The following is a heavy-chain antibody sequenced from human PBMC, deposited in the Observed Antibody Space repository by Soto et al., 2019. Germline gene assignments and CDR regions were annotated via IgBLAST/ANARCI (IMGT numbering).Heavy chain of an antibody. V-gene: IGHV3-23*01. J-gene: IGHJ4*02. Sequence: GGSLRLSCAASGFTFITYSMGWLRQAPGKGLEWLSLISAGGDITYYANSVKGRFTILRDNFKNTPYLQMSSLRVEDTAVYFCATHDFRGRTGKTWGQGTLVTVSS. D-gene: IGHD1-1*01. CDR3: ATHDFRGRTGKT. CDR2: ISAGGDIT. CDR1: GFTFITYS.